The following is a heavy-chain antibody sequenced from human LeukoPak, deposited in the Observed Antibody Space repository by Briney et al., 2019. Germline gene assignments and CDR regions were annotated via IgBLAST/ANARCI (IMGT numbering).Heavy chain of an antibody. Sequence: GGSLRLSCAASGFTFSSYAMHWVRQAPGKGLEWVAVISYDGSNKYYADSVKGRFTISRDNSKNTLYLQMNSLRAYDTAVYYCARDLVGFDPWAREPWSPSPQ. J-gene: IGHJ5*02. D-gene: IGHD1-26*01. V-gene: IGHV3-30*04. CDR1: GFTFSSYA. CDR2: ISYDGSNK. CDR3: ARDLVGFDP.